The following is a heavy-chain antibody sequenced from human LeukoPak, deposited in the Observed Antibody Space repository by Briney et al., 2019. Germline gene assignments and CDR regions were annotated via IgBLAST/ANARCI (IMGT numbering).Heavy chain of an antibody. CDR3: ARSAGNVLTYDYSYFDY. V-gene: IGHV3-21*01. J-gene: IGHJ4*02. CDR1: GFTFSTYS. CDR2: ISSSSDYI. Sequence: GGSLRLSCAASGFTFSTYSMNWVRQAPGKGLEWVSSISSSSDYIYYADSVKVRFTISRDNARNSLYLQMNSLRVEDTAVYYCARSAGNVLTYDYSYFDYWGQGTLVTVSS. D-gene: IGHD3-9*01.